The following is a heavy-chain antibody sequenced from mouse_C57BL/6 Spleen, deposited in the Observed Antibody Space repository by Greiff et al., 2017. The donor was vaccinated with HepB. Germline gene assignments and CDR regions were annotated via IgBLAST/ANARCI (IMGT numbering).Heavy chain of an antibody. CDR1: GFTFSDYY. V-gene: IGHV5-16*01. Sequence: DVKLVESEGGLVQPGSSMKLSCTASGFTFSDYYMAWVRQVPEKGLEWVADINYDGSSTYYLDSLKSRFIISRDNAKNILYLQMSSLQSEDTATYYCARDPHYYGSSYWYFDVWGTGTTVTVSS. CDR2: INYDGSST. J-gene: IGHJ1*03. CDR3: ARDPHYYGSSYWYFDV. D-gene: IGHD1-1*01.